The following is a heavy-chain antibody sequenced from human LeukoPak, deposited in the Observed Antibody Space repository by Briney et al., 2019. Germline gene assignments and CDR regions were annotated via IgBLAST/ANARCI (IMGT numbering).Heavy chain of an antibody. V-gene: IGHV3-21*04. D-gene: IGHD3-10*01. J-gene: IGHJ4*02. Sequence: GGSLRLSCAASGFTFSSYSMNWVRQAPGKGLEWVSSISSSSSYIYYADSVKGRFTISRDNAKNSLYLQMNSLRAEDTALYYCARGGHYGSGSKFDYWGQGTLVTVSS. CDR3: ARGGHYGSGSKFDY. CDR2: ISSSSSYI. CDR1: GFTFSSYS.